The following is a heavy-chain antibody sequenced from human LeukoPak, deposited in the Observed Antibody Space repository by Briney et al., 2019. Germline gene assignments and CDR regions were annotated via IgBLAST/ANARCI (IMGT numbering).Heavy chain of an antibody. D-gene: IGHD3-3*01. Sequence: GSLRLSCAASGFTFSSYAMSWVRQAPGKGLEWVSAISGSGGSTYYADSVKGRFTISRDNSKNTLYLQMNSLRAEDTAVYYCAKPFYDFWSGPSMGAFDIWGQGTMVTVSS. V-gene: IGHV3-23*01. CDR1: GFTFSSYA. CDR3: AKPFYDFWSGPSMGAFDI. J-gene: IGHJ3*02. CDR2: ISGSGGST.